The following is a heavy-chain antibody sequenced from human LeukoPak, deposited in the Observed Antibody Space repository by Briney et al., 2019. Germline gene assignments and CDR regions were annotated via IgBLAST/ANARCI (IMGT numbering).Heavy chain of an antibody. V-gene: IGHV1-2*02. CDR3: AITYYYGSGSGDAFDI. D-gene: IGHD3-10*01. Sequence: ASVKVSCKASGYTFTGYYMHWVRQAPGQGLEWMGWINPNSGGTNYAQKFQGRVTMTRDTSISTAYMELSRLRSDDTAVYYCAITYYYGSGSGDAFDIWGQGTMVTVSP. CDR1: GYTFTGYY. CDR2: INPNSGGT. J-gene: IGHJ3*02.